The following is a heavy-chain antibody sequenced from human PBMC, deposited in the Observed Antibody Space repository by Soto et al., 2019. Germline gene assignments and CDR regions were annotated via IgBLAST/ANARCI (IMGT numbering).Heavy chain of an antibody. CDR3: AKGHSNNWYDAFDI. V-gene: IGHV3-23*01. CDR1: GFTFSGYA. CDR2: VSGSGGTT. Sequence: GGSLRLSCAASGFTFSGYAMSWVRQAPGKGLEWVSGVSGSGGTTYYAGPVPGRFTISRDNSRSTLYLQMSSLRAEDTAVYYCAKGHSNNWYDAFDIWGQGTMVTVSS. J-gene: IGHJ3*02. D-gene: IGHD6-13*01.